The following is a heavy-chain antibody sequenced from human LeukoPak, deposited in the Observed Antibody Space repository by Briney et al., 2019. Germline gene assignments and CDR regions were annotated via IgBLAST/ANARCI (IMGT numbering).Heavy chain of an antibody. Sequence: GRFLRLSCAASGFTFSSYGMHWVRQAPGKGLEWVAVTWYDGSNKYYADSVKGRFTISRDNSKNTLYLQMNSLRAEDTAVYYCARDPSGYEGYDWGQGTLVTVSS. J-gene: IGHJ4*02. CDR1: GFTFSSYG. CDR2: TWYDGSNK. V-gene: IGHV3-33*01. D-gene: IGHD5-12*01. CDR3: ARDPSGYEGYD.